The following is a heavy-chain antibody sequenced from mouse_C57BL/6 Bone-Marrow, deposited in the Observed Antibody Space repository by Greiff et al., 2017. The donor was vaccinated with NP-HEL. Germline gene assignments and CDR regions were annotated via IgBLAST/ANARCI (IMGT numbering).Heavy chain of an antibody. CDR2: IYPGSGNT. CDR1: GYSFTSYY. Sequence: QVQLQQSGPELVKPGASVKISCKASGYSFTSYYIHWVKQRPGQGLEWIGWIYPGSGNTKYNEKFKGKATLKADTSSSTAYMQLSSLTSEDSAVYYCASPYGKGYFDVWGTGTTVTVSS. J-gene: IGHJ1*03. V-gene: IGHV1-66*01. D-gene: IGHD1-1*01. CDR3: ASPYGKGYFDV.